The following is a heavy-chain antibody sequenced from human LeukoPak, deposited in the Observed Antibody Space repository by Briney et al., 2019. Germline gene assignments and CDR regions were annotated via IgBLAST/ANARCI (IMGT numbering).Heavy chain of an antibody. CDR1: GFTVSSNY. CDR3: AIETPLPYYYDSSGYYYRDY. V-gene: IGHV3-66*01. Sequence: GRSLRPSCAASGFTVSSNYMSCVRQAPGNGLEWVSVIYSGGSTNYADSVKGRFTISRDNSKNTLYLQMNSLRAEDTAVYYCAIETPLPYYYDSSGYYYRDYWGQGTLVTVSS. D-gene: IGHD3-22*01. CDR2: IYSGGST. J-gene: IGHJ4*02.